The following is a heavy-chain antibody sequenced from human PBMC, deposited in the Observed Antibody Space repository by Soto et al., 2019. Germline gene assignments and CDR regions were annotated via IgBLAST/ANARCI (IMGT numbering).Heavy chain of an antibody. Sequence: EVQLVESGGGLVQPGGSLRLACAASGFTFSDHYMDWVRQAPGKGLEWVGRVRKKANSYITEYAASVKGRFTISRNDLENSLYLQMNSLDTEDTAVYYCVRVNLVVGHRYFDYWGQGTLVTVSS. CDR2: VRKKANSYIT. CDR3: VRVNLVVGHRYFDY. V-gene: IGHV3-72*01. CDR1: GFTFSDHY. J-gene: IGHJ4*02. D-gene: IGHD2-15*01.